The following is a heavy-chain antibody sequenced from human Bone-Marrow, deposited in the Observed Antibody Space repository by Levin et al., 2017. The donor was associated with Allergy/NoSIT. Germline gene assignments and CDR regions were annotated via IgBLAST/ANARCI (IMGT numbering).Heavy chain of an antibody. Sequence: ASVKVSCKVSGYTLREVSMHWVRQAPGKGLEWMGGLDREDGKTIYAQKFQGRVTMTEDTASDTAYMELSSLRSEDMAVYYCATTFDLRTGYYYYGMDVWGQGTTVTVSS. V-gene: IGHV1-24*01. CDR3: ATTFDLRTGYYYYGMDV. D-gene: IGHD1-1*01. J-gene: IGHJ6*02. CDR1: GYTLREVS. CDR2: LDREDGKT.